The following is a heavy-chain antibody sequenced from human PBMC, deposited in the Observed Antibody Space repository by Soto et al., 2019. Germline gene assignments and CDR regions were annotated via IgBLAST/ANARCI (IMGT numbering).Heavy chain of an antibody. CDR3: STSSYLTIVIVRLDY. CDR1: DLAFSNGW. V-gene: IGHV3-15*07. CDR2: IKSKTDGGTT. J-gene: IGHJ4*01. D-gene: IGHD3-22*01. Sequence: PGGALRLSGAASDLAFSNGWINCVHQAPGKGLEWVGRIKSKTDGGTTDFAAPVKGRFAISRDDSKNMVYLQMNSLKTEDTAVYYGSTSSYLTIVIVRLDYCGHAILLTLSS.